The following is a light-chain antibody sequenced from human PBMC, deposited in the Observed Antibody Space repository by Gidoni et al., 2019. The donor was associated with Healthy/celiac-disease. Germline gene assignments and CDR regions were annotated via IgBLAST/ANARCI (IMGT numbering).Light chain of an antibody. V-gene: IGLV2-18*02. CDR3: SSYTTNSTPYV. CDR2: EVS. J-gene: IGLJ1*01. Sequence: QSALTQPPSVSGAPGQSGTISSTGTSSDLGYDNRVSWYQQPPEKAPKLLIYEVSNRPSGVPDRFSGSKSGNTASLTISGLQAEDEADYYCSSYTTNSTPYVFGTGTKVTVL. CDR1: SSDLGYDNR.